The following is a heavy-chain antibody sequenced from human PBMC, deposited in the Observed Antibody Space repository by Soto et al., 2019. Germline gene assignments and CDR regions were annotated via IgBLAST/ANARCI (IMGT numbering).Heavy chain of an antibody. CDR1: GGSISSGGYY. CDR3: XRDLYYYGSGSSYNWFDP. V-gene: IGHV4-31*03. Sequence: SETLSLTCTVSGGSISSGGYYWSWIRQHPGKGLEWIGYIYYSGSTYYNPSLKSRVTISVDTSKNQFSLKLSSVTAADTAVYYCXRDLYYYGSGSSYNWFDPWGQGTLVTSPQ. D-gene: IGHD3-10*01. J-gene: IGHJ5*02. CDR2: IYYSGST.